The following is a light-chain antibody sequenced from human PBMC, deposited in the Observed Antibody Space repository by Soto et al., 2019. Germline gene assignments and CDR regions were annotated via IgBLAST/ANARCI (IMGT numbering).Light chain of an antibody. V-gene: IGKV3-15*01. J-gene: IGKJ1*01. CDR1: QSVYNN. Sequence: EIVMTQSPATLSVSPGERATLSRRASQSVYNNLAWYQQKPGQAPRLLIYGASTRATGIPARFSGSGSGTDFTLTISRLEPEDFAVYYCQQYGSSSWTFGQGTKVDIK. CDR3: QQYGSSSWT. CDR2: GAS.